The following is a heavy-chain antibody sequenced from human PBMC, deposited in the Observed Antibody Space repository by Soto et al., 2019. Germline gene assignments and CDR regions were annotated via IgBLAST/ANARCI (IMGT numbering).Heavy chain of an antibody. Sequence: ASGPTQVTRTQTRTLTWTFSGFSLSTSAGGGLWIRQPPGKALECLALIYWNDDKHYSPSLKHSITITKDTSKNPVVLTMTNMDPVDTASYYCAHRHELGSFDIWGQGTKVTVSS. J-gene: IGHJ3*02. D-gene: IGHD1-26*01. CDR1: GFSLSTSAGG. CDR2: IYWNDDK. CDR3: AHRHELGSFDI. V-gene: IGHV2-5*01.